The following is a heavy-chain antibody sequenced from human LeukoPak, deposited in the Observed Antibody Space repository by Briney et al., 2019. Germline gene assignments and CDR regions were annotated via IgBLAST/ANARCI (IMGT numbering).Heavy chain of an antibody. CDR1: GFTFSSYA. CDR2: ISYDGSNK. V-gene: IGHV3-30*14. J-gene: IGHJ1*01. Sequence: GGSLRLSCAASGFTFSSYAMHWVRQAPGKGLEWVAVISYDGSNKYYADSVKGRFTISRDGSKNTLYLQLNSLRTEDTAIYYCVREREGSNSEHWGQGTLVTVSS. CDR3: VREREGSNSEH. D-gene: IGHD1-26*01.